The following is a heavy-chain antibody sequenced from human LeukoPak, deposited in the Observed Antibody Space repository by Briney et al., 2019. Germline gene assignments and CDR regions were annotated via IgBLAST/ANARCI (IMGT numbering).Heavy chain of an antibody. V-gene: IGHV4-34*01. D-gene: IGHD2-15*01. CDR3: ARRLLGYCSGGSCYSGYFQH. CDR1: GGSFSGYY. J-gene: IGHJ1*01. Sequence: SETLSLTCAVYGGSFSGYYWSWIRQPPGKGLEWIGEINRSGSTNSNPSLKSRVTISVDTSKNQFSLKLSSVTAADTAVYYCARRLLGYCSGGSCYSGYFQHWGQGTLVTVSS. CDR2: INRSGST.